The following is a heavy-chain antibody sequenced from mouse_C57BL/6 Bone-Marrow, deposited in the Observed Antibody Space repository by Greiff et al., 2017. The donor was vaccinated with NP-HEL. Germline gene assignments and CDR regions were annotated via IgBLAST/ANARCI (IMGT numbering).Heavy chain of an antibody. Sequence: QVQLKESGPELVKPGASVKISCKASGYAFSSSWMNWVKQRPGKGLEWIGRIYPGDGDTNYTGKFKGKATLTADKSSSTPSMQLSSLTSDDSAVYFCARSRITTVVAPYAMDYWGPGTSVTVSS. V-gene: IGHV1-82*01. CDR2: IYPGDGDT. J-gene: IGHJ4*01. CDR1: GYAFSSSW. CDR3: ARSRITTVVAPYAMDY. D-gene: IGHD1-1*01.